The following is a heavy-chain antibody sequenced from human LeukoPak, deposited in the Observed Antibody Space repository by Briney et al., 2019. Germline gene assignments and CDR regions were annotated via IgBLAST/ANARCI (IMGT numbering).Heavy chain of an antibody. CDR2: IYYSGST. J-gene: IGHJ4*02. D-gene: IGHD6-13*01. Sequence: PSETLSLTCTVSGGSISSYYWSWIRQPPGKGLEWIGYIYYSGSTNYNPSLNSPVTISVDTSKNQFSLKLSSVTAADTAVYYCAREDQAGTLDYWGQGTLVTVSS. CDR3: AREDQAGTLDY. CDR1: GGSISSYY. V-gene: IGHV4-59*01.